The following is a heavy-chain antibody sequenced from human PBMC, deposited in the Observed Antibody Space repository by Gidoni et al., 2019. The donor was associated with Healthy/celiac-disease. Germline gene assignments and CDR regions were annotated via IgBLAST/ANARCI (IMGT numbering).Heavy chain of an antibody. D-gene: IGHD3-10*01. J-gene: IGHJ6*02. CDR1: GSSLTSSW. CDR3: ARLAGSGGSGSYSMDV. Sequence: EVQLVQSGAEVKKPGESLKISSKGSGSSLTSSWIGWVRQMPGKGLEWVGISYPGDSDTRYSTSFQGQVTSSADKSSSTAYLQWSSLKASDTAMYYCARLAGSGGSGSYSMDVWGQGTTVTVSS. V-gene: IGHV5-51*01. CDR2: SYPGDSDT.